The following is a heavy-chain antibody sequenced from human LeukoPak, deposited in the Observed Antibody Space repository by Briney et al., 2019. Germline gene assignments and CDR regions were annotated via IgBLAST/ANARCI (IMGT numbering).Heavy chain of an antibody. CDR1: GFTFSSYW. J-gene: IGHJ5*02. D-gene: IGHD3-3*01. CDR3: ASTYYDFWSGNWFDP. CDR2: IKQDGSEK. Sequence: GGSLRLSCAASGFTFSSYWMSWVRQAPGKGLEWVANIKQDGSEKYYVDSVKGRFTISRDNAKNSLYLQMNSLRAEDTAVYYCASTYYDFWSGNWFDPWGQGTLVTVSS. V-gene: IGHV3-7*01.